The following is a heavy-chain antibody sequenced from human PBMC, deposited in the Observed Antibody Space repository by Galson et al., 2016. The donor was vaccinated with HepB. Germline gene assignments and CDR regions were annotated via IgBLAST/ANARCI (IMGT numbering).Heavy chain of an antibody. D-gene: IGHD6-19*01. CDR3: ARGGPSPVAHFDY. CDR1: GFTFASYS. CDR2: ISRGSGYI. Sequence: SLRLSCAASGFTFASYSMDWVRQAPGKGLEWVSSISRGSGYIYYADSLKGRFTISRDNAKNSLYLQMTSLRAEDTAVYYCARGGPSPVAHFDYWGQGTLVTVSS. V-gene: IGHV3-21*01. J-gene: IGHJ4*02.